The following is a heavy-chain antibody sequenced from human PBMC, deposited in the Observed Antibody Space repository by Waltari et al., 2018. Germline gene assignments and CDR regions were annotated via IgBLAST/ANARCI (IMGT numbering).Heavy chain of an antibody. Sequence: HVSLLQSGPEMTKPGASVRVSCKASGYDFTLFGISWVRQGPGQGLEWMGWISPYTGNTEYAQKFQDRITLTADTSTSTIFMELRSLKSDDTAVYYCARPDYYDTTTFYAHWGQGTLVTVSS. D-gene: IGHD3-22*01. CDR1: GYDFTLFG. J-gene: IGHJ1*01. CDR2: ISPYTGNT. CDR3: ARPDYYDTTTFYAH. V-gene: IGHV1-18*01.